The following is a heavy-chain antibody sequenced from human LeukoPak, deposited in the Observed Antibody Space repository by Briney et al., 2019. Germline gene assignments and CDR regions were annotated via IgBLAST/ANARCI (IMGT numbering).Heavy chain of an antibody. CDR2: IRYDGSNK. D-gene: IGHD2-2*01. Sequence: GGSLRLSCAASGFTFSSYGMHWVRQAPGKGLEWVASIRYDGSNKYYADSVKGRFTISRDNSKNTLYLQMNSLRAEDTAVYYCAKVNIVVVPAAMHGFDYWGQGTLVTVSS. CDR1: GFTFSSYG. V-gene: IGHV3-30*02. CDR3: AKVNIVVVPAAMHGFDY. J-gene: IGHJ4*02.